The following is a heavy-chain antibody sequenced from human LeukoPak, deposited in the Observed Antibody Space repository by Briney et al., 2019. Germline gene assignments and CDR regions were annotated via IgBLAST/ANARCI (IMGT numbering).Heavy chain of an antibody. J-gene: IGHJ6*03. CDR3: ARGPNSSSWYNYYYYYMDV. D-gene: IGHD6-13*01. CDR2: IYYSGST. Sequence: PETLSLTCTVSGGSISSHYWSWIRQPPGKGLEWIGYIYYSGSTNYNPSLKSRVTISVDTSKNQFSLKLSSVTAADTAVYYCARGPNSSSWYNYYYYYMDVWGKGTTVTVSS. CDR1: GGSISSHY. V-gene: IGHV4-59*11.